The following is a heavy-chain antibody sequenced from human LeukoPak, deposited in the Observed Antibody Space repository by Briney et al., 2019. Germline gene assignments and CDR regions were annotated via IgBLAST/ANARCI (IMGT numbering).Heavy chain of an antibody. D-gene: IGHD3-22*01. J-gene: IGHJ4*02. CDR2: IIPIFGIA. CDR3: ARDLPRGAYYDSSGPFDY. V-gene: IGHV1-69*04. Sequence: SVKVSCKASGGTFSSYAISWVRQAPGQGLEWMGRIIPIFGIANYAQKFQGRVTITADKPTSTAYMELSSLRSEDTAVYYCARDLPRGAYYDSSGPFDYWGQGTLVTVSS. CDR1: GGTFSSYA.